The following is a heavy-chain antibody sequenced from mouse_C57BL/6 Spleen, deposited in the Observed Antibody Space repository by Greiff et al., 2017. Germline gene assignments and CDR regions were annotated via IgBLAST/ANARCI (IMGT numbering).Heavy chain of an antibody. J-gene: IGHJ2*01. Sequence: QVQLKQPGAELVRPGTSVKLSCKASGYTFTSYWMHWVKQRPGQGLEWIGVIDPSDSYTNYNQKFKGKATLTVDTSSSTAYMQLSSLTSEDSAVYYCAREGIYYGSSFDYWGQGTTLTVSS. V-gene: IGHV1-59*01. CDR3: AREGIYYGSSFDY. CDR2: IDPSDSYT. D-gene: IGHD1-1*01. CDR1: GYTFTSYW.